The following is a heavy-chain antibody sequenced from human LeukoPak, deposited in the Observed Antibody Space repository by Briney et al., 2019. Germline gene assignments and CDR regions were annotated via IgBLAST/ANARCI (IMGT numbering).Heavy chain of an antibody. Sequence: GGSLRLSCAASGFTFSSYWMSWVRQAPGKGLEWVANIKQDGSEKYYVESVEGRFTISRDSAQKSLYLQMNSLRAEDTAVYYCARDHRGYEAFDIWGQGTKVTVSS. CDR1: GFTFSSYW. J-gene: IGHJ3*02. V-gene: IGHV3-7*01. CDR3: ARDHRGYEAFDI. D-gene: IGHD5-12*01. CDR2: IKQDGSEK.